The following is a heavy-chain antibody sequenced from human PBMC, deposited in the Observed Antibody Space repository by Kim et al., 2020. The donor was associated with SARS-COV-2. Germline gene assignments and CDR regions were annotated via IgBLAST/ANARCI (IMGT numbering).Heavy chain of an antibody. Sequence: SETLSLTCAVYGGSFSGYYWSWIRQPPGKGLEWIGEINHSGSTNYNPSLKSRVTISVDTSKNQFSLKLSSVTAADTAVYYCARGPVHLYYFDYWGQGTLV. V-gene: IGHV4-34*01. CDR2: INHSGST. CDR3: ARGPVHLYYFDY. CDR1: GGSFSGYY. J-gene: IGHJ4*02. D-gene: IGHD1-1*01.